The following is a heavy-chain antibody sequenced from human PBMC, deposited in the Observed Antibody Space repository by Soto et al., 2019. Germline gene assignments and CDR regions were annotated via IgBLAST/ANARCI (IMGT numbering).Heavy chain of an antibody. CDR3: ARGLGTTSNCDY. CDR2: IYSGDNI. V-gene: IGHV3-66*01. CDR1: GFTGSGNR. Sequence: DVQLVESGGGLVQPGGSLRLSCAASGFTGSGNRMSWVRQAPGKGLEWVSAIYSGDNIHYTDSVRGRFTISRDTSKNTVYLQMNGLTAEDTAVYYCARGLGTTSNCDYWGQGTLVTVSS. J-gene: IGHJ4*02. D-gene: IGHD3-16*01.